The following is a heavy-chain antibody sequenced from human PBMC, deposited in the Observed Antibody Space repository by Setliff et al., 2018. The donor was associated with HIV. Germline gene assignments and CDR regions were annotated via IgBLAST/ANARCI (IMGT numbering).Heavy chain of an antibody. V-gene: IGHV1-69*13. D-gene: IGHD5-12*01. CDR2: IIPIFGTA. CDR1: GYTFTTYD. J-gene: IGHJ3*02. Sequence: SVKVSCKASGYTFTTYDINWVRQAPGQGLEWMGGIIPIFGTANYAQKFQGRVTITAYESTSTAYMELSSLRSEDTAVYYCARMISIEMATRDDAFDIWGQGTMVTVSS. CDR3: ARMISIEMATRDDAFDI.